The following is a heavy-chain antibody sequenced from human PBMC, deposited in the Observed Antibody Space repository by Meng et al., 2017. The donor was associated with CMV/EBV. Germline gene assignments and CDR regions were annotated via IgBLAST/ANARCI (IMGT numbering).Heavy chain of an antibody. CDR3: TTDLGRGLGLYFDY. D-gene: IGHD3-10*01. Sequence: GGSLRLSCAASGFIFKDAWMSWVRQAPGKGLEWVARMQSIPDQETIDYASPVNGRFTISRDYSKNMVYLHMSSLKIEDTGVYYCTTDLGRGLGLYFDYWGQGTLVTVSS. V-gene: IGHV3-15*01. CDR1: GFIFKDAW. J-gene: IGHJ4*02. CDR2: MQSIPDQETI.